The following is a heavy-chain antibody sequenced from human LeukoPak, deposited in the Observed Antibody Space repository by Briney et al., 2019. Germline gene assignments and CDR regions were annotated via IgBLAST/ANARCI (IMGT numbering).Heavy chain of an antibody. CDR1: GFTFSDYY. Sequence: PGGSLRLSCAASGFTFSDYYMTWIRQAPGKGLEWVSYITSSSSTIYYADSVKGRFTISRDNAKNSLYLQMNSLRAEDTAVYYCARDPYSDIVATVWGQGTLVTVSS. V-gene: IGHV3-11*04. J-gene: IGHJ4*02. CDR2: ITSSSSTI. CDR3: ARDPYSDIVATV. D-gene: IGHD5-12*01.